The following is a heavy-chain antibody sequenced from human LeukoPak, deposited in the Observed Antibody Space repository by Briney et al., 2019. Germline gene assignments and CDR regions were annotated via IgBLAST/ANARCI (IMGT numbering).Heavy chain of an antibody. D-gene: IGHD1-26*01. J-gene: IGHJ4*02. CDR2: IYYTGST. CDR1: GGSISSSSYY. Sequence: SETLSLTCTVSGGSISSSSYYWGWIRQPPGKGLEWIGNIYYTGSTYYNASLQSRVTISIDTSKNQFSLRLNSVTAADTAMYYCAKSGGYGLIDYWGQGTLVTVSS. V-gene: IGHV4-39*01. CDR3: AKSGGYGLIDY.